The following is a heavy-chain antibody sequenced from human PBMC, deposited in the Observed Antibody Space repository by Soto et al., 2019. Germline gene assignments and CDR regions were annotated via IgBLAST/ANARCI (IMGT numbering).Heavy chain of an antibody. J-gene: IGHJ4*02. V-gene: IGHV1-18*01. CDR3: ARALKRVYSSGWYDFDY. D-gene: IGHD6-19*01. CDR1: GYTFTSYG. CDR2: ISAYNGNT. Sequence: ASVKVSCKASGYTFTSYGISWVRQAPGQGLEWMGWISAYNGNTNYAQKLQGRVTMTTDTSTSTAYMELRSLRSDDTAVYYCARALKRVYSSGWYDFDYWGQGTLVTVLL.